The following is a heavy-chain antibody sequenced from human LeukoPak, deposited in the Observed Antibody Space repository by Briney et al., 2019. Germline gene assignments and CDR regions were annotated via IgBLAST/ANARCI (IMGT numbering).Heavy chain of an antibody. V-gene: IGHV4-4*07. J-gene: IGHJ3*02. CDR3: ARDPGIVGATTGAFDI. D-gene: IGHD1-26*01. CDR2: IYTSGST. Sequence: PSETLSLTCTVSGVSISSYYWSWIRQPAGKGLEWIGRIYTSGSTNYNPSLKSRVTMSVDTSKNQFSLKLSSVTAADTAVYYCARDPGIVGATTGAFDIWGQGTMVTVSS. CDR1: GVSISSYY.